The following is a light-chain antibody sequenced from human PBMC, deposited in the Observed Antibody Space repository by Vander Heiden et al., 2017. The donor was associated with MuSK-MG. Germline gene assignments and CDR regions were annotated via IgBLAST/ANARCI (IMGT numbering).Light chain of an antibody. CDR3: QQDDNHPLP. J-gene: IGKJ4*01. CDR1: QDISNY. V-gene: IGKV1-33*01. Sequence: DIQISQSPSFVSASVGDRVTITCQARQDISNYLNWYQQKPGKAPKLLIYDASNLETGVPSRFSGSGCGTDFTFTISSLQPEDIETYYCQQDDNHPLPFGGGTKVEIK. CDR2: DAS.